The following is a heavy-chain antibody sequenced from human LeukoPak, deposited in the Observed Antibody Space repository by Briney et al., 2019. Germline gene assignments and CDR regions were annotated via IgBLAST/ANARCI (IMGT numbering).Heavy chain of an antibody. CDR3: ARGGLDYGGNSGLDY. V-gene: IGHV3-74*01. J-gene: IGHJ4*02. CDR2: INSDGSST. D-gene: IGHD4-23*01. Sequence: GGSLRLSCAASGFTFSSYWMHWVRQAPGKGLVWVSRINSDGSSTSYADSVKGRFTISRDNAKNTLYLQMNSLRAEDTAVYYCARGGLDYGGNSGLDYWGQGTLVTVSS. CDR1: GFTFSSYW.